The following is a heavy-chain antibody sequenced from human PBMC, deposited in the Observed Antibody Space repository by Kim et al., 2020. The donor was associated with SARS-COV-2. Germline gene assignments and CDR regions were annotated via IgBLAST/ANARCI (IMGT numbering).Heavy chain of an antibody. D-gene: IGHD1-1*01. CDR2: FNPSGSAT. J-gene: IGHJ4*02. CDR1: GHSFSNHY. V-gene: IGHV1-46*01. CDR3: ATEIPTTTYFDY. Sequence: ASVKVSCKASGHSFSNHYAHWVRQAPGQGLEWMGAFNPSGSATDYAQKFQGRVTMTRDTSTSTVYMELSSLRSEDTAFYYCATEIPTTTYFDYWGQGTLVTVSS.